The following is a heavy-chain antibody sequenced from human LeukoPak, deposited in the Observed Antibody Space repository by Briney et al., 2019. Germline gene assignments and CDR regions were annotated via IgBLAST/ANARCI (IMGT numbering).Heavy chain of an antibody. D-gene: IGHD2-2*01. CDR1: GFTFSSYS. Sequence: PGGSLRLSCAASGFTFSSYSMNWVRQAPGKGLEWVSSISSSSSYIYYADSVKGRFTISRDNAKNSLYLQMNSLRAEDTAVYYCASQACSSTSCSAVDPWGQGTLVTASS. CDR2: ISSSSSYI. CDR3: ASQACSSTSCSAVDP. V-gene: IGHV3-21*01. J-gene: IGHJ5*02.